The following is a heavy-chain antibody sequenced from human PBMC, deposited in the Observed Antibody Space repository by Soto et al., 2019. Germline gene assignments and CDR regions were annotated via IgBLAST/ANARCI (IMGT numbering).Heavy chain of an antibody. J-gene: IGHJ4*02. Sequence: XVSLRLSFTVSGFAFNNYGINWVRQAPGKGLEWVSSISKSDYTYYSDSVKGRFTISRDNAKNSVSLQMNTLRVEDTAVYYCAREDSIIIPAVSDFWGQGTLVTVSS. CDR2: ISKSDYT. D-gene: IGHD2-2*01. CDR3: AREDSIIIPAVSDF. V-gene: IGHV3-21*01. CDR1: GFAFNNYG.